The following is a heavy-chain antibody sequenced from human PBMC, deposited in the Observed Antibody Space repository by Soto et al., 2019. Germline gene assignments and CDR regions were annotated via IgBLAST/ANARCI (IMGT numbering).Heavy chain of an antibody. CDR1: GGSISSGGYY. J-gene: IGHJ5*02. D-gene: IGHD2-2*01. Sequence: QVQLQESGPGLVKPSQTLSLTCTVSGGSISSGGYYWSWIRQHPGKGLEWIGYIYYSGSTYYNPSLQSRVTISVDTSKNQFSLKLSSVTAADTAVYYCARGREDIVVVPAAPGFDPWGQGTLVTVCS. CDR3: ARGREDIVVVPAAPGFDP. V-gene: IGHV4-31*03. CDR2: IYYSGST.